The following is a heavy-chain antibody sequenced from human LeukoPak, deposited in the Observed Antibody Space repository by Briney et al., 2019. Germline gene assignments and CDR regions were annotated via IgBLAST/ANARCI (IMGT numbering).Heavy chain of an antibody. CDR3: AKGYSSSWYLGAFDI. J-gene: IGHJ3*02. CDR2: ISRDGDST. CDR1: GFTFDDYA. D-gene: IGHD6-13*01. V-gene: IGHV3-43*02. Sequence: GGSLRLSCAASGFTFDDYAIHWVRQAPGKGLEWVSLISRDGDSTYYADSVKGRFTISRDNSKNSLYLQMNSLRTEDTALYYCAKGYSSSWYLGAFDIWGQGTVVTVSS.